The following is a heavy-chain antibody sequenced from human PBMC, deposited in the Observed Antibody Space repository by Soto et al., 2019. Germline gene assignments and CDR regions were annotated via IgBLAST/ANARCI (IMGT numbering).Heavy chain of an antibody. V-gene: IGHV3-33*01. Sequence: QVQLVESGGGVVQPGRSLRLSCAASGFTFSSYGMHWVRQAPGKGLEWVAVIWYDGSNKYYADSVKGRFTISRDNSKNTLYLQMNSLRAEDTAVYYWARDHDFWSGYQDYWGQGTLVTVSS. CDR2: IWYDGSNK. D-gene: IGHD3-3*01. CDR3: ARDHDFWSGYQDY. CDR1: GFTFSSYG. J-gene: IGHJ4*02.